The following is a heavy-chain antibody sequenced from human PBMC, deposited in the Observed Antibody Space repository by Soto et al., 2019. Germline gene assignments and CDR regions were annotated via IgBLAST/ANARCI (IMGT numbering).Heavy chain of an antibody. V-gene: IGHV3-11*06. CDR3: ASGYCSGGSCYPENYYYYGMDV. CDR1: GFTFSDYY. Sequence: QAQLVESGGGLVKPGGSLRLSCAASGFTFSDYYMSWIRQAPGKGLEWVSYISSSSSYTNYADSVKGRFTISRDNAKNSLYLQMNSLRAEDTAVYYCASGYCSGGSCYPENYYYYGMDVWGQGTTVTVSS. D-gene: IGHD2-15*01. CDR2: ISSSSSYT. J-gene: IGHJ6*02.